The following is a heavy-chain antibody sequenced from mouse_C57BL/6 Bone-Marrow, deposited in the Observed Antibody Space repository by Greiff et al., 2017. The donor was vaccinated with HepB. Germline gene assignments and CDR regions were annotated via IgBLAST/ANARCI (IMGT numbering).Heavy chain of an antibody. CDR1: GYTFTDYE. D-gene: IGHD2-4*01. Sequence: VKLQESGAELVRPGASVTLSCKASGYTFTDYEMHWVKQTPVHGLEWIGAIDPETGGTAYNQKFKGKAILTADKSSSTAYMELRSLTSEDSAVYYCTNYDYDVAWFAYWGQGTLVTVSA. V-gene: IGHV1-15*01. CDR2: IDPETGGT. CDR3: TNYDYDVAWFAY. J-gene: IGHJ3*01.